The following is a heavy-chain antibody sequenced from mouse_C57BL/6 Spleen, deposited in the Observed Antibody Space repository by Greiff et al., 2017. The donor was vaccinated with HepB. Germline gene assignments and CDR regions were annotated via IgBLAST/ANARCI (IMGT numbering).Heavy chain of an antibody. J-gene: IGHJ2*01. V-gene: IGHV7-3*01. D-gene: IGHD2-2*01. Sequence: EVQRVESGGGLVQPGGSLSLSCAASGFTFTDYYMSWVRQPPGKALEWLGFIRNKANGYTTEYSASVKGRFTISRDNSQSILYLQMNALRAEDSATYYCARSKGYDVPFDYWGQGTTLTVSS. CDR2: IRNKANGYTT. CDR1: GFTFTDYY. CDR3: ARSKGYDVPFDY.